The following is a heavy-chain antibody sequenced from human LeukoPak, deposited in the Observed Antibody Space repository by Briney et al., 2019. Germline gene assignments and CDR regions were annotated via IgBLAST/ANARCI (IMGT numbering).Heavy chain of an antibody. Sequence: SQTLSLTCTVSGGSISSDNYYWSWIRQPAGKELEWIGRFYHTGSTDYNPSVKSRVTISVDTSKNQFSLTLSSVTAADTAVYYCAIHVRWLQLYNWFDPWGQGTLVTVSS. V-gene: IGHV4-61*02. J-gene: IGHJ5*02. CDR2: FYHTGST. CDR3: AIHVRWLQLYNWFDP. D-gene: IGHD5-24*01. CDR1: GGSISSDNYY.